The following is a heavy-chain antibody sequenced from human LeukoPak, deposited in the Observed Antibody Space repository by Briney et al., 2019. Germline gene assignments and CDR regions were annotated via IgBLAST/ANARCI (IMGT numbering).Heavy chain of an antibody. J-gene: IGHJ5*02. V-gene: IGHV1-69*05. Sequence: GASVKVSCKXSGGTFSSYAISWVRQAPRQGLEWMGRIIPIFGTANYAQKFQGRVTITTDESTSTAYMELSSLRSEDTAVYYCASYRQWELDPWGQGTLVTVSS. CDR3: ASYRQWELDP. D-gene: IGHD1-26*01. CDR2: IIPIFGTA. CDR1: GGTFSSYA.